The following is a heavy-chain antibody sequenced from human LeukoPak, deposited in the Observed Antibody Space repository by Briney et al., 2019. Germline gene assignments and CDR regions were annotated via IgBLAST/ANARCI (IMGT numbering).Heavy chain of an antibody. D-gene: IGHD2-15*01. J-gene: IGHJ3*02. CDR3: ARDSWDCSGGSCYSDDAFDI. CDR1: GFTVSSNY. Sequence: GGSLRLSCAASGFTVSSNYMNWVRQAPGKGLEWVSSISSSSSYIYYADSVKGRFTISRDNAKNSLYLQMNSLRAEDTAVYYCARDSWDCSGGSCYSDDAFDIWGQGTMVTVSS. CDR2: ISSSSSYI. V-gene: IGHV3-21*01.